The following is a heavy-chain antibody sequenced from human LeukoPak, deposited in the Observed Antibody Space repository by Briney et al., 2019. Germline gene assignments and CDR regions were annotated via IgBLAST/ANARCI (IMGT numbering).Heavy chain of an antibody. V-gene: IGHV3-23*01. Sequence: GGSLRLSCAASGFPFSNNVMSWVRQAPGRGLDWLSAIRGSGDTYYADSVKGRFTISRDNSKNMLYLQMNSLRAEDTAVYYCAKTFPYGTTWYGFCDYWGQRALATVSS. CDR1: GFPFSNNV. CDR2: IRGSGDT. J-gene: IGHJ4*02. CDR3: AKTFPYGTTWYGFCDY. D-gene: IGHD3-10*01.